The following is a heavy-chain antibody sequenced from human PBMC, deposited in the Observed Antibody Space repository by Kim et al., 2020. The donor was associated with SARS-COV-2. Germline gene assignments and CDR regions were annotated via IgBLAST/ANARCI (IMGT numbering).Heavy chain of an antibody. J-gene: IGHJ6*02. Sequence: SETLSLTCTVSGGSISSGGYYWSWIRQHPGKGLEWIGYIYYSGSTYYNPSLKSRVTISVDTSKNQFSLKLSSVTAADTAVYYCARIWIDIVVVPAAITRPRRKPHYYYGMDVWGQGTTVTVSS. CDR1: GGSISSGGYY. D-gene: IGHD2-2*02. V-gene: IGHV4-31*03. CDR2: IYYSGST. CDR3: ARIWIDIVVVPAAITRPRRKPHYYYGMDV.